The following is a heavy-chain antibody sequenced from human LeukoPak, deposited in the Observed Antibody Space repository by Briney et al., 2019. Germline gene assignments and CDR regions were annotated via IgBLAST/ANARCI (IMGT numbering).Heavy chain of an antibody. Sequence: ASVKVSCKASGYTFTGYYMHWVRQAPGQGLEWMGWINPNSGGTNYAQKFQGRVTMTRDTSISTAYMELSRLRSDDTAVYYCARDEYYYDSSGYSPGVDYWGQGTLVTVSS. CDR2: INPNSGGT. D-gene: IGHD3-22*01. V-gene: IGHV1-2*02. J-gene: IGHJ4*02. CDR3: ARDEYYYDSSGYSPGVDY. CDR1: GYTFTGYY.